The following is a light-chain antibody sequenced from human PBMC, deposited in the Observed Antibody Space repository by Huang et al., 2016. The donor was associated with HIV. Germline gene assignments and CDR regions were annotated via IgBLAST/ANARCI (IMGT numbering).Light chain of an antibody. CDR3: QQYYTSPT. CDR1: QGISNS. V-gene: IGKV1-NL1*01. J-gene: IGKJ1*01. CDR2: STS. Sequence: DIQMTQSPSSLSAFVADTVTITCRASQGISNSVAWYQQKPGKAPKLLLYSTSRLESGVPCRFRGGGSGTDYTPTINLLPPDDSATYYWQQYYTSPTFGQGSKVEIK.